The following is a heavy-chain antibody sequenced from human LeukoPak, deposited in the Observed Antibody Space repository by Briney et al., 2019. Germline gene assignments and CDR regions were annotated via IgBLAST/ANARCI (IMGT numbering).Heavy chain of an antibody. CDR2: IRCDGSNK. Sequence: GGSLRLSCAASGFTFSSYGVHWVRQARGKGLEWVAFIRCDGSNKYYADSVKGRFTISRDNSKNTLYLQMNSLRAEDTAVYYCAKDKNVVVVVAAIDYWGQGTLVTVSS. CDR3: AKDKNVVVVVAAIDY. CDR1: GFTFSSYG. J-gene: IGHJ4*02. D-gene: IGHD2-15*01. V-gene: IGHV3-30*02.